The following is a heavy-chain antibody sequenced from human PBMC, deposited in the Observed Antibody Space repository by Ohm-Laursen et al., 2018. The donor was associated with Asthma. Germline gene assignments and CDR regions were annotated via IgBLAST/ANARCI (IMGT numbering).Heavy chain of an antibody. CDR1: GFTFSSYA. V-gene: IGHV3-30*18. CDR3: AKDRVYGDGLLAYDY. Sequence: SLRLSCSASGFTFSSYAMHWVRQAPGEGPEWVAVISQNGSSEYYADSVKGRFTISRDNSKNTVYLQMNSLRAEDTAVYYCAKDRVYGDGLLAYDYWGQGTLVTVSP. CDR2: ISQNGSSE. D-gene: IGHD2-8*01. J-gene: IGHJ4*02.